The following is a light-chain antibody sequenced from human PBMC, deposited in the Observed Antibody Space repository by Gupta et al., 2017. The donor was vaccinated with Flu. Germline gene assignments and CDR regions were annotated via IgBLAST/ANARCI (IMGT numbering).Light chain of an antibody. J-gene: IGLJ3*02. V-gene: IGLV1-44*01. CDR3: AAWDDSLNGRV. CDR1: SSNIGSNT. Sequence: QSVLTPPPSASGTPGQRVTISCSGSSSNIGSNTVNWYQQLPGTAPKLLIYSNNQRPSGVPDRFSGSKSSTSASLAISGLQSEDEADYYCAAWDDSLNGRVFGGGTKLTVL. CDR2: SNN.